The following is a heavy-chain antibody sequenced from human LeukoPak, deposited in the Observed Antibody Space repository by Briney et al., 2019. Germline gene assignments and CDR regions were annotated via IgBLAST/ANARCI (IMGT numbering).Heavy chain of an antibody. J-gene: IGHJ4*02. Sequence: ASVTVSCTASVYTFTGYYMHWVRQSPGQGLEWMGWINPNSGGATYAQKFQGRVTMSRDTSISTAYMELNRLRSDGTAVYYCARDYGDSFDYWGQGTLVTVCS. CDR2: INPNSGGA. CDR3: ARDYGDSFDY. V-gene: IGHV1-2*02. CDR1: VYTFTGYY. D-gene: IGHD4-17*01.